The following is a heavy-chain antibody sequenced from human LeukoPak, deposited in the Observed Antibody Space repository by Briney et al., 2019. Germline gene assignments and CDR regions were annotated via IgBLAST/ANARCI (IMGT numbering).Heavy chain of an antibody. V-gene: IGHV3-48*01. CDR1: GFTFSSYS. Sequence: GGSLRLSCAASGFTFSSYSMNWVRQAPGKGLEWVSYISSSSSTIYYADSVKGRFTISRDNAKDSLYLQMNSLRAEDTAVYYCAREEGKTGTYYFDYWGQGTLVTVSS. J-gene: IGHJ4*02. CDR2: ISSSSSTI. D-gene: IGHD1-1*01. CDR3: AREEGKTGTYYFDY.